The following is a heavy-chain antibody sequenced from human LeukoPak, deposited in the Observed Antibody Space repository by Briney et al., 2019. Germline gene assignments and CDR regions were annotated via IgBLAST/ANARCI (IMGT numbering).Heavy chain of an antibody. Sequence: GGSLRLSCAASGFTFSSYSMNWVRQAPGKGLEWVSSISSSSSYIYYADSVEGRFTISRDNAKNSLYLQMNSLRAEDTAVYYCTSSGWLIDYWGQGTLVTVSS. D-gene: IGHD6-19*01. CDR3: TSSGWLIDY. CDR2: ISSSSSYI. CDR1: GFTFSSYS. J-gene: IGHJ4*02. V-gene: IGHV3-21*01.